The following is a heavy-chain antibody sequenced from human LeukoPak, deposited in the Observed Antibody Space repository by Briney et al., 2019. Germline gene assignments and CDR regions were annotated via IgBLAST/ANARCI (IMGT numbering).Heavy chain of an antibody. Sequence: GGSLRLSCAASGFTFSSYAMSWVRQAPGKGLEWVSYISSSGSTIYYADSVKGRFTISRDNAKNSLYLQMNSLRAEDTAVYYCARGRGIVPNAYWGQGTLVTVSS. J-gene: IGHJ4*02. V-gene: IGHV3-48*04. CDR2: ISSSGSTI. CDR1: GFTFSSYA. D-gene: IGHD2-8*01. CDR3: ARGRGIVPNAY.